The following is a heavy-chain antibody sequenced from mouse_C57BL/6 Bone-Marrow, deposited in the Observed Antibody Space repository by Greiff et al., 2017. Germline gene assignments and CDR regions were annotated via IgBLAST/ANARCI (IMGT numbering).Heavy chain of an antibody. CDR3: ARRDSSGFPGFAY. D-gene: IGHD3-2*02. CDR1: GYSFTDYN. J-gene: IGHJ3*01. V-gene: IGHV1-39*01. CDR2: INPNYGTT. Sequence: EVQLQESGPELVKPGASVKISCKASGYSFTDYNMNWVKQSNGKSLEWIGVINPNYGTTSYNQKFKGKATLTVDQSSSTAYMQLNSRTSEDSAVYYCARRDSSGFPGFAYWGQGTLVTVSA.